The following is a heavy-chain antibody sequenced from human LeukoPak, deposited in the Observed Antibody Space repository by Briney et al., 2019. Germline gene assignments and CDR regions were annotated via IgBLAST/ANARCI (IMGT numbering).Heavy chain of an antibody. V-gene: IGHV3-13*01. CDR3: ARDRESVGDY. D-gene: IGHD3-10*01. J-gene: IGHJ4*02. CDR2: IDIAGDT. CDR1: GFTFSSYD. Sequence: GGSLRLSCATSGFTFSSYDMYWVRQATGKGLDWVSAIDIAGDTYYPGSVKGRFTISREDAKNSLYLQMNSLRSEDTAVYYCARDRESVGDYWGQGTLVTVSS.